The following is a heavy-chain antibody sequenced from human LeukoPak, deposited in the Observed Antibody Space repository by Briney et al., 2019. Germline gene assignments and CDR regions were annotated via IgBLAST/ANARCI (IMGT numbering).Heavy chain of an antibody. V-gene: IGHV4-34*01. CDR2: INHSGGA. J-gene: IGHJ4*02. CDR1: GGSFIGYY. Sequence: SETLSLTCAVYGGSFIGYYWSWIRQPPGKGLEWIGEINHSGGANYNPSLKSRVTISADTSKSQFSLKLGSVTATDTAVYYCARVPLRFLEPFDYWGQGTLVTVSS. CDR3: ARVPLRFLEPFDY. D-gene: IGHD3-3*01.